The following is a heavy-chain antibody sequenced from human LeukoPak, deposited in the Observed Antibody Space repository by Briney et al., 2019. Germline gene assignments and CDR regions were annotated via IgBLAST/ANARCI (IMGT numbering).Heavy chain of an antibody. J-gene: IGHJ4*02. CDR1: GFTFSSYA. Sequence: GGSLRLSCAASGFTFSSYAMSWVRQAPGKGREWVSAISGSGGRTYYADSVKGRFTISRDNSKNTLYLQMNSLRAEDTAVYYCAKEPKSSGWYNFDYWGQGTLVTVSS. V-gene: IGHV3-23*01. CDR2: ISGSGGRT. D-gene: IGHD6-19*01. CDR3: AKEPKSSGWYNFDY.